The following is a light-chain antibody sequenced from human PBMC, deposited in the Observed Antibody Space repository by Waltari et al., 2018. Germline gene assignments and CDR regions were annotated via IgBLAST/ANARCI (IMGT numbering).Light chain of an antibody. CDR1: QSVSSN. V-gene: IGKV3D-15*03. J-gene: IGKJ1*01. Sequence: EIVMTQSPATLSVSQGERATLSCRASQSVSSNLAWYQQKPGQAPRLLIYGASIRATGIPARFSGSGSGTEFTLTISILQSEDFAVYYCQQYNNWPPWTFGQGTKVEIK. CDR3: QQYNNWPPWT. CDR2: GAS.